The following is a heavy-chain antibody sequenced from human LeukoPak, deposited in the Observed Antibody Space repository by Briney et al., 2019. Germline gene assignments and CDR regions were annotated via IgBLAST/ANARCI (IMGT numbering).Heavy chain of an antibody. V-gene: IGHV4-38-2*02. CDR2: IYHSGNT. CDR1: GFSISSGYY. D-gene: IGHD3-10*01. Sequence: PSETLSLTCGVSGFSISSGYYWGWIRQPPGKGLEWIGSIYHSGNTFYNPSLKSRVTISVDTSKNQFSLKLKFVTAADTAMYYCARDLWFGESGGGYWGQGTLVTVSS. J-gene: IGHJ4*02. CDR3: ARDLWFGESGGGY.